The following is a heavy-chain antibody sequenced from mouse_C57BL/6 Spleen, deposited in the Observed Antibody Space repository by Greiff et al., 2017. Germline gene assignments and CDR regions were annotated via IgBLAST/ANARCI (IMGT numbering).Heavy chain of an antibody. CDR2: IYPGDGDT. CDR3: ARELGGY. J-gene: IGHJ2*01. CDR1: GYAFSSSW. V-gene: IGHV1-82*01. Sequence: QVQLQQSGPELVKPGASVTISCKASGYAFSSSWMNWVKQRPGKGLEWIGRIYPGDGDTNYNGKFKGKATLTADKSSSTAYMQLSSLTSEDSAVYFCARELGGYWGQGTTLTVSS. D-gene: IGHD4-1*01.